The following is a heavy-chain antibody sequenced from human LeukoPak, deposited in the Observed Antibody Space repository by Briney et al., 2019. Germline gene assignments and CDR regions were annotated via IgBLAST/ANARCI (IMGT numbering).Heavy chain of an antibody. V-gene: IGHV3-23*01. CDR3: ARELIVATWDY. J-gene: IGHJ4*02. CDR1: GFTFSSYA. Sequence: SGGSLRLSCAASGFTFSSYAMSWVRQAPGKGLEWVSAISGSGGSTYYADSVKGRFTISRDNAKNSLYLQMNSLRAEDTAVYYCARELIVATWDYWGQGTLVTVSS. CDR2: ISGSGGST. D-gene: IGHD5-12*01.